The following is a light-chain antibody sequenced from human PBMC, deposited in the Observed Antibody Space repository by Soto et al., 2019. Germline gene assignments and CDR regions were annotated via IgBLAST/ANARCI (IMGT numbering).Light chain of an antibody. Sequence: DLVLTQSPDSLAVSLGERATISCKSSHNILFSGDNRNYLAWYQQKPGQSPRLLMYWASTRKSGVPDRFSGSGSGTDFTLAGCSLQAGDVAGESCQLYLGTVFTVGGGTKVDIK. CDR1: HNILFSGDNRNY. J-gene: IGKJ4*01. CDR2: WAS. V-gene: IGKV4-1*01. CDR3: QLYLGTVFT.